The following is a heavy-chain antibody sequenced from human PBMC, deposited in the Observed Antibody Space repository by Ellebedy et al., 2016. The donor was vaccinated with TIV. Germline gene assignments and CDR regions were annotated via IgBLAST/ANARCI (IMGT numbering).Heavy chain of an antibody. CDR1: GYTFSSYY. D-gene: IGHD3-3*01. CDR2: INPSDGST. Sequence: AASVKVSCKASGYTFSSYYMHWVRQAPGQGLEWMGIINPSDGSTSYAQKLQGRVTMTRDTSTKIVYMEMSSLRSDDTAVYYCARDSTGSGFYLGAYYFDYWGQGTLVTVSS. CDR3: ARDSTGSGFYLGAYYFDY. V-gene: IGHV1-46*04. J-gene: IGHJ4*02.